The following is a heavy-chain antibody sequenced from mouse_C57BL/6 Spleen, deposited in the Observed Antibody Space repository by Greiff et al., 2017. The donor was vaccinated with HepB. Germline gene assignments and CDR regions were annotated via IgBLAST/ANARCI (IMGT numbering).Heavy chain of an antibody. J-gene: IGHJ2*01. Sequence: EVKLMESGGDLVKPGGSLKLSCAASGFTFSSYGMSWVRQTPDKRLEWVATISSGGSYTYYPDSVKGRFTISRDNAKNTLYLQMSSLTSEDTARYYCARLWDDFDYWGQGTTLTVSS. D-gene: IGHD4-1*01. CDR3: ARLWDDFDY. CDR2: ISSGGSYT. CDR1: GFTFSSYG. V-gene: IGHV5-6*01.